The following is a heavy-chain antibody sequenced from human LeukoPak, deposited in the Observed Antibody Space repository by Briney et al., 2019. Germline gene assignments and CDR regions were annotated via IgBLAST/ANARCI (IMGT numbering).Heavy chain of an antibody. V-gene: IGHV4-59*01. CDR2: IYYSGST. CDR1: GGSISSYY. D-gene: IGHD4-17*01. CDR3: ARVHYGDAFDI. J-gene: IGHJ3*02. Sequence: SETLFLTCTVSGGSISSYYWSWIRQPPGKGLEWIGYIYYSGSTNYNPSLKSRVTISVDTSKNQFSLKLSSVTAADTAVYYCARVHYGDAFDIWGQGTMVTVSS.